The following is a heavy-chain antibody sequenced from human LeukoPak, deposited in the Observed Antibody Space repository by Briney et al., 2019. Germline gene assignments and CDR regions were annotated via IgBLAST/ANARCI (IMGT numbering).Heavy chain of an antibody. CDR3: ARPSYYYDSSGYHYDVYYFDY. CDR1: GYSFTSYW. D-gene: IGHD3-22*01. Sequence: GESLKISCKGSGYSFTSYWIGGVRQMPGKGLEWMGIIYPGDSDTRYSPSFQGQVTISADKSISTAYLQWSSLKASDTAMYYCARPSYYYDSSGYHYDVYYFDYWGQGTLVTVSS. V-gene: IGHV5-51*01. J-gene: IGHJ4*02. CDR2: IYPGDSDT.